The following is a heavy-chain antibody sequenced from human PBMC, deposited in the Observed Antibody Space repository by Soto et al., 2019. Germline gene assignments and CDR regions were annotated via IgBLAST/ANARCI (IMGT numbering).Heavy chain of an antibody. CDR2: IPAFGTA. J-gene: IGHJ3*02. V-gene: IGHV1-69*12. Sequence: QVQLVQSGAEVKKPGSSVKVSCKASGGTFSSYAISWVRQAPGQGLEWMGGIPAFGTANYAQKFQGRVTITADESTSTAYMELSSLRSEDTAVYYCSMSNNDGFDIWVQGTMVTVSS. CDR1: GGTFSSYA. CDR3: SMSNNDGFDI.